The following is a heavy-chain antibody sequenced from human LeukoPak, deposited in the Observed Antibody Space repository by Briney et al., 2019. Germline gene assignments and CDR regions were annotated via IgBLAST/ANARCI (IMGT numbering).Heavy chain of an antibody. J-gene: IGHJ4*02. Sequence: GGSLRLSCAASGFTFSSYSMNWVRQAPGKGLEWVSSISSSSSYIYYADSVKGRFTISRDNAKNSLYLQMNSLRAEDTAVYYCAREGYCSSTSCSPDYWGQGTLVTSPQ. CDR1: GFTFSSYS. V-gene: IGHV3-21*01. D-gene: IGHD2-2*01. CDR2: ISSSSSYI. CDR3: AREGYCSSTSCSPDY.